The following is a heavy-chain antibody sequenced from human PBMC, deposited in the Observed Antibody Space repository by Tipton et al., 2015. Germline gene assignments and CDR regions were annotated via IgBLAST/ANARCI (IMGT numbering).Heavy chain of an antibody. V-gene: IGHV4-34*01. CDR2: IDHSGRT. CDR1: GGSFSTYF. D-gene: IGHD3-3*01. J-gene: IGHJ1*01. CDR3: ARGQDENTLGEYYTH. Sequence: TLSLTCAVYGGSFSTYFWSWIRQPPGKGLEWIGEIDHSGRTNYNPSLKSRVTISVDTSKNQFSLTRSSVTAADTAVYYCARGQDENTLGEYYTHWGQGTLVTVSS.